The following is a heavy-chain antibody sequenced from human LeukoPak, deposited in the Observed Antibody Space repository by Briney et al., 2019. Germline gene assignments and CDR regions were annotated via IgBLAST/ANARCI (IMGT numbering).Heavy chain of an antibody. J-gene: IGHJ4*02. CDR2: IYHSGTT. CDR1: GDSIGRDNW. D-gene: IGHD3-22*01. CDR3: ARENYDSSGYCDY. Sequence: SETLSLTCAVSGDSIGRDNWWSWVRQPPGKGLEWIGEIYHSGTTIYNPSLKSRVTISVDKSRNQFSLKLSSVTAADTAVYYCARENYDSSGYCDYWGQGTLVTVSS. V-gene: IGHV4-4*02.